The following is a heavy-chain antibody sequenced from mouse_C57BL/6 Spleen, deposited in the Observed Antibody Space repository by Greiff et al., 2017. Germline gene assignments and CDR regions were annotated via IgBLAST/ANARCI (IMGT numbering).Heavy chain of an antibody. D-gene: IGHD4-1*01. CDR2: INPNNGGT. J-gene: IGHJ2*01. CDR1: GYTFTDYN. V-gene: IGHV1-18*01. Sequence: EVQLQQSGPELVKPGASVKIPCKASGYTFTDYNMDWVKQSHGKSLEWIGDINPNNGGTIYNQKFKGKATLTVDKSYSTGYMELRSLTSEDTSVYYCARANWDFDYWGQGTTLTVSS. CDR3: ARANWDFDY.